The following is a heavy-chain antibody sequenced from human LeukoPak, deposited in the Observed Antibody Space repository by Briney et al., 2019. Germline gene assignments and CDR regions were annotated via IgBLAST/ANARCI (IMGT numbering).Heavy chain of an antibody. CDR3: ARDALPNYGSGSYRNWFDP. V-gene: IGHV1-3*03. Sequence: ASVKVSCKASGYTFTNYAIHWVRQAPGQRLEWMGWINSGNGNTRYSQEFQGRVTITRNTSISTAYMELSSLRSEDTAVYYCARDALPNYGSGSYRNWFDPWGQGTLVTVSS. CDR1: GYTFTNYA. CDR2: INSGNGNT. D-gene: IGHD3-10*01. J-gene: IGHJ5*02.